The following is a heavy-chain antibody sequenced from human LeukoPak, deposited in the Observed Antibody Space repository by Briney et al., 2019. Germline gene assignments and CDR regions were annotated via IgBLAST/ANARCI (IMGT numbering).Heavy chain of an antibody. D-gene: IGHD4/OR15-4a*01. V-gene: IGHV5-51*01. CDR2: IYPGDSDT. Sequence: GESLKISCQGSGYIFTTYWIGWVRQMPGNGLEWMGIIYPGDSDTRYSPSFQGQVTISADKSISTAYLQWSSLKASDTAMYYCARGPNYANFDYWGQGTLVTVSS. CDR3: ARGPNYANFDY. J-gene: IGHJ4*02. CDR1: GYIFTTYW.